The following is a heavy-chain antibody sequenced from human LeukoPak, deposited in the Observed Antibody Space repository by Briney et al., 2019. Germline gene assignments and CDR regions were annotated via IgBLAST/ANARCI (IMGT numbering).Heavy chain of an antibody. CDR1: GGTFSSYA. J-gene: IGHJ4*02. Sequence: ASVKVSCKASGGTFSSYAISWVRQAPGQGLEWMGGIIPIFGTANYAQKFQGRVTITADESTSTAYMELSSLRSEDTVVYYCARQQYGGNSHLIDYWGQGTLVTVSS. CDR2: IIPIFGTA. V-gene: IGHV1-69*13. CDR3: ARQQYGGNSHLIDY. D-gene: IGHD4-23*01.